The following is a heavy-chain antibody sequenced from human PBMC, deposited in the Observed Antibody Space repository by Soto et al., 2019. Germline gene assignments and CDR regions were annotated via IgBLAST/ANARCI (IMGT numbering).Heavy chain of an antibody. J-gene: IGHJ6*02. Sequence: GASVKVSCKASGGTFSSYAISWVRQAHEQGLEWMGGIIPIFGTANYAQKFQGRVTITADESTSTAYMELSSLRSEDTDVYYCTRVVGTTTKNNSGSLSSYYYYGMDVWGQGTTVTVSS. D-gene: IGHD2-15*01. CDR3: TRVVGTTTKNNSGSLSSYYYYGMDV. V-gene: IGHV1-69*13. CDR2: IIPIFGTA. CDR1: GGTFSSYA.